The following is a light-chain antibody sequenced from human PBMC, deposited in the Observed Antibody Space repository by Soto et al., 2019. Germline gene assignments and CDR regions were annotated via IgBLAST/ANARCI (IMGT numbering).Light chain of an antibody. CDR3: STYTSSSPYV. J-gene: IGLJ1*01. CDR1: SSDVGGYNY. V-gene: IGLV2-14*01. Sequence: QSVLTQPASVSGSPGQSITISCTGTSSDVGGYNYVSWYQQHPGKAPKLMIYDVSNRPSGVSNRFSGSKSGNTASLTISGLQAEDGADYYCSTYTSSSPYVFGTGTKATVL. CDR2: DVS.